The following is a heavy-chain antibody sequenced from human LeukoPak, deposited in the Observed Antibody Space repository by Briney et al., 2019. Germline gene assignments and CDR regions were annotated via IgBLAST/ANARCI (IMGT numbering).Heavy chain of an antibody. D-gene: IGHD3-3*01. Sequence: GGSLRLSCAASGFSFSNSGMHWVRQAQGKGLEWVANIKQDGSEKYYVDSVKGRFTISRDNAKNSLYLQMDSLRAEDTAVYYCARDGSYDFWSGYPTDYWGQGTLVTVSS. CDR1: GFSFSNSG. CDR2: IKQDGSEK. CDR3: ARDGSYDFWSGYPTDY. J-gene: IGHJ4*02. V-gene: IGHV3-7*01.